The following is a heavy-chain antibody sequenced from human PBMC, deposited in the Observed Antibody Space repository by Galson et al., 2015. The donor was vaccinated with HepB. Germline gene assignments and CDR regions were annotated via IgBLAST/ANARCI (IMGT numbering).Heavy chain of an antibody. V-gene: IGHV5-51*03. J-gene: IGHJ4*02. CDR2: ISPGDSDT. D-gene: IGHD1-26*01. CDR1: GYSFTAYW. CDR3: ARRSERPTKYFDY. Sequence: QSGAEMKKPGESLEISCEVSGYSFTAYWIAWVRQMPGKGLEWMGTISPGDSDTRYSPSFQGQVAISADKSIATAYLHWSSLKASDTAMYYCARRSERPTKYFDYWGRGTLVTVSS.